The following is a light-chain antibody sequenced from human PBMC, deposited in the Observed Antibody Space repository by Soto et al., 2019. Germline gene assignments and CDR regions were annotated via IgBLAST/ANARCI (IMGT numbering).Light chain of an antibody. CDR3: QQYNKWPPYT. CDR1: QSVSSN. J-gene: IGKJ2*01. CDR2: GAS. V-gene: IGKV3-15*01. Sequence: EIVMTQSPANLSVSPGEIATLSCRASQSVSSNLAWYQQKPGQGPRLLIYGASTRATGIPARFSGSGSGTEFPLTISSLQSEDFAVYYCQQYNKWPPYTFGQGTKVEIK.